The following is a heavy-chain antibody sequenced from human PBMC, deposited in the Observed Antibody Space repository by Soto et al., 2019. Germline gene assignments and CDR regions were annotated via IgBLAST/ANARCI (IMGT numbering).Heavy chain of an antibody. J-gene: IGHJ4*02. Sequence: QVQLVQSGAEEKKPGASVKVSCKASGYTFTSYAMHWVRQAPGQRLEWMGWINAGTGNTKYSQKFQGRVTITRDTSASTAYMELSSLRSEDTAVYYCASESYGGEFDYWGQGTLVTFSS. CDR3: ASESYGGEFDY. V-gene: IGHV1-3*05. CDR1: GYTFTSYA. D-gene: IGHD4-17*01. CDR2: INAGTGNT.